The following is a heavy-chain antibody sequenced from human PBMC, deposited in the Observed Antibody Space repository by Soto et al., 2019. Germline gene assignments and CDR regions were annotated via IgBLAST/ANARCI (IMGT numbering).Heavy chain of an antibody. Sequence: GGSLRLSCAASGFTFSSYAMSWVRQAPGKGLEWVSAISGSSSYIYYADSVKGRFTISRDNAKNSLYLQMNSLRAEDTAVYYCARDLYSGSPVHWFDPWGQGTLVTVSS. CDR2: ISGSSSYI. CDR3: ARDLYSGSPVHWFDP. CDR1: GFTFSSYA. J-gene: IGHJ5*02. D-gene: IGHD1-26*01. V-gene: IGHV3-21*01.